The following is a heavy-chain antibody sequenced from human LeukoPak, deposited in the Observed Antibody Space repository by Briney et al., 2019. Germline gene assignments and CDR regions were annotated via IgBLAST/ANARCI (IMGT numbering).Heavy chain of an antibody. CDR1: GYTFTGYY. D-gene: IGHD3-10*01. V-gene: IGHV1-2*02. Sequence: GASVKVSCKASGYTFTGYYMHWVRQAPVQGLEWMGWINPNSGGTNYAQKFQGRVTMTRDTSISTAYMELSRLRSDDTAVYYCARSMVRATYIIPFDYWGQGTLVTVSS. CDR3: ARSMVRATYIIPFDY. J-gene: IGHJ4*02. CDR2: INPNSGGT.